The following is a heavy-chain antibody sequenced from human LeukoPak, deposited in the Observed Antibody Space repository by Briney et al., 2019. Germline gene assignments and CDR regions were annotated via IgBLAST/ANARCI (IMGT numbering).Heavy chain of an antibody. Sequence: PSETLSLTGTVSGGSISSYYWSWIRQPPGKGLEWIGYIYYSGSTNYNPSLKSRVTISVDTSKNQFSLKLSSVTAADTAVYYCAKHYGSGSYYLDYWGQGTLVTVSS. J-gene: IGHJ4*02. V-gene: IGHV4-59*01. CDR3: AKHYGSGSYYLDY. CDR1: GGSISSYY. D-gene: IGHD3-10*01. CDR2: IYYSGST.